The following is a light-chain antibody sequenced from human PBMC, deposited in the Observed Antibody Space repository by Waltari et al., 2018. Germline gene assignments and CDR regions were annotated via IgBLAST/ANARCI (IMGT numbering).Light chain of an antibody. CDR2: WAS. CDR3: QQYYRVPFT. Sequence: DIVMTQSPDSLTVSLGERATINCKASQNVVNSANNKINLAWYQQKPGQSPQLLIYWASIRESGVPDRFSGSGSATDFTLTISSLHAEDVAVYYCQQYYRVPFTFGPGTRVEIK. J-gene: IGKJ3*01. V-gene: IGKV4-1*01. CDR1: QNVVNSANNKIN.